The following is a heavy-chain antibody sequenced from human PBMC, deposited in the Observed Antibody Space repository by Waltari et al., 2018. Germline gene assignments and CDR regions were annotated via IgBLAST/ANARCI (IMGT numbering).Heavy chain of an antibody. D-gene: IGHD5-12*01. Sequence: QVQLQESGPGLVKPSETLSLTCAVSGYSISSGYYWGWIRQPPVKGLEWIGSIYHSGSTYYNPSLKSRFTISVDTSKNQFSLKLSSVTAADTAVYYCARQYSGYDFGYWGQGTLVTVSS. CDR1: GYSISSGYY. CDR3: ARQYSGYDFGY. V-gene: IGHV4-38-2*01. J-gene: IGHJ4*02. CDR2: IYHSGST.